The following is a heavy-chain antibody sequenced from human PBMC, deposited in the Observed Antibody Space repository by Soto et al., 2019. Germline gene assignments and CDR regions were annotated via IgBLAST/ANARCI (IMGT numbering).Heavy chain of an antibody. D-gene: IGHD6-6*01. CDR2: ISAGGGSP. CDR3: VKHAEYQLVSWFDP. CDR1: GYNFSTYA. Sequence: EVQLLESGGGLVQPGGSLRLSCAASGYNFSTYAMSWVRQAPGKGLEWVSGISAGGGSPFIADSVKGRFFISRDNAKDTLYLQMNSLTGEDTAIYYCVKHAEYQLVSWFDPWGQGTLVTVSS. V-gene: IGHV3-23*01. J-gene: IGHJ5*02.